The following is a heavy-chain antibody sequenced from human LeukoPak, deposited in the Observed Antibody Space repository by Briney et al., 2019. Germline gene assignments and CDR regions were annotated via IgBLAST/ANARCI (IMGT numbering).Heavy chain of an antibody. CDR1: GFTFRSYA. D-gene: IGHD2-15*01. V-gene: IGHV3-23*01. J-gene: IGHJ4*02. CDR3: ARRLDLGSIVVVVAATGCFDY. Sequence: GGSLRLSGAASGFTFRSYAMSWVRQAPGKGLEWVSSISGSGGSTYYADSVKGRFTISRDNSKNTLYLQMNSLRAEDTAIYYCARRLDLGSIVVVVAATGCFDYWGQGTLVTVSS. CDR2: ISGSGGST.